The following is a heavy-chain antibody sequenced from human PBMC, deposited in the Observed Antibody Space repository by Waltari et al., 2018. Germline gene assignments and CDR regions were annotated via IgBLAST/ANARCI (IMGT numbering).Heavy chain of an antibody. J-gene: IGHJ4*02. D-gene: IGHD3-3*01. CDR2: IYWDDDK. CDR1: GFSLSTSGVG. Sequence: QITLKESGPTRVKPTQTLTLTCTFSGFSLSTSGVGVAWIRQPPGKALEYLAVIYWDDDKRYSASLKSRLTITKDTANNQVVLTMTNMDPVDTATYYCAHRRRWSGNWDVGYFDYWGQGTLVTVSS. CDR3: AHRRRWSGNWDVGYFDY. V-gene: IGHV2-5*02.